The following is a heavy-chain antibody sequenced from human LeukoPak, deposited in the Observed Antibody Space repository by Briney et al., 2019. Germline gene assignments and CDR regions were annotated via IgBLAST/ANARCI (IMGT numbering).Heavy chain of an antibody. V-gene: IGHV4-34*01. D-gene: IGHD6-13*01. CDR2: INHSGST. CDR1: GGPFSGYY. CDR3: ARGKRYSSSSWFDP. J-gene: IGHJ5*02. Sequence: SETLSLTCAVYGGPFSGYYWSWIRQPPGKGLEWIGEINHSGSTNYNPSLKSRVTISVDTSKNQFSLKLSSVTAADTAVYYCARGKRYSSSSWFDPWGQGTLVTVSS.